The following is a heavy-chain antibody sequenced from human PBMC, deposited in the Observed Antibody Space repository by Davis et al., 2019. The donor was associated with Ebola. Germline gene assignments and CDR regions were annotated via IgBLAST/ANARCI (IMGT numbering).Heavy chain of an antibody. CDR3: AKGLLAARPDYYYGMDV. J-gene: IGHJ6*04. Sequence: GGSLRLSCADSVITFSSYAMTWVRQAPGKGLEWVAFIRYDGSNKYYADSVKGRFTISRDNSKNTLYLQMNSLRAEDTAVYYCAKGLLAARPDYYYGMDVWVKGTTVTVSS. D-gene: IGHD6-6*01. V-gene: IGHV3-30*02. CDR2: IRYDGSNK. CDR1: VITFSSYA.